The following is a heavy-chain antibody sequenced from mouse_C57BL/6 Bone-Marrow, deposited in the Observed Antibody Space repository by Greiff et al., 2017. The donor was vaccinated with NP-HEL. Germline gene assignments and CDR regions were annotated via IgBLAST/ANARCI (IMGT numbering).Heavy chain of an antibody. CDR3: ARAGSDPAWFAY. Sequence: QVQLQQPGAELVKPGASVKMSCKASGYTFTSYWITWVKQRPGQGLEWIGDIYPGSGSTNYNEKFKGKATLTVDTSTSTAYMQLSSLTSEDAAVDYCARAGSDPAWFAYWGRGTLITVSA. CDR2: IYPGSGST. CDR1: GYTFTSYW. J-gene: IGHJ3*01. V-gene: IGHV1-55*01. D-gene: IGHD1-1*01.